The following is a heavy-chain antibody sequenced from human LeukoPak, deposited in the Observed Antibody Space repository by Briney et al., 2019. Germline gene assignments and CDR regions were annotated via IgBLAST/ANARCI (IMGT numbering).Heavy chain of an antibody. CDR3: AKDVKVARLVVSRGYYMDV. Sequence: PGGSLRLSCAASGFTFSSYGMHWVRQAPGKGLEWVAFIRYDGSNKYYADSVKGRFTISRDNSKNTLYLQMNSLRAEDTAVYYCAKDVKVARLVVSRGYYMDVWGKGTTVTISS. J-gene: IGHJ6*03. CDR2: IRYDGSNK. D-gene: IGHD2-2*01. V-gene: IGHV3-30*02. CDR1: GFTFSSYG.